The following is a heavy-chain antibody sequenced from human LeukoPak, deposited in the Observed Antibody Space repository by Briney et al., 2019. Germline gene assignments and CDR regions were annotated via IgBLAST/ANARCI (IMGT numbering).Heavy chain of an antibody. CDR3: ARVHGSGIYYFDY. V-gene: IGHV3-11*05. CDR1: GFTFSDYY. CDR2: ITSSSGYT. Sequence: KPGGSLRLSCAASGFTFSDYYMSWIRQAPGKGLEWVSYITSSSGYTNYADSVKGRFTISKDNAKNSLYLQMNSLRAEDTAVYYCARVHGSGIYYFDYWGQGTLVTVSS. J-gene: IGHJ4*02. D-gene: IGHD3-10*01.